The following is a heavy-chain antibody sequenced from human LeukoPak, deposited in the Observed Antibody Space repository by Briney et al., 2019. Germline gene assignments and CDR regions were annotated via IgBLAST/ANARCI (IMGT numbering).Heavy chain of an antibody. CDR3: ANDYDFWSGPSFDY. J-gene: IGHJ4*02. CDR2: IYHSGST. V-gene: IGHV4-34*01. CDR1: GGSFSGYY. Sequence: QPSETLSLTCAVYGGSFSGYYWSWIRQPPGKGLEWIGSIYHSGSTYYNPSLKSRVTISVDTSKNQFSLKLSSVTAADTAVYYCANDYDFWSGPSFDYWGQGTLVTVSS. D-gene: IGHD3-3*01.